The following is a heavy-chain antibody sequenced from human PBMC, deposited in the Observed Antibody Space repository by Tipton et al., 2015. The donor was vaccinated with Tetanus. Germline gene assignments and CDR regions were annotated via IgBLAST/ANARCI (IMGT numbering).Heavy chain of an antibody. CDR2: ISNGNP. V-gene: IGHV4-4*07. CDR3: ARGITDGYNRRFDY. CDR1: RGPISSYY. D-gene: IGHD5-24*01. Sequence: GLVKPSETLSLTCTVSRGPISSYYWSWIRQPAGKGLEWIGHISNGNPDYSPSLKSRVTPSVDTSKNQFYLELRSVTAADTGVYYCARGITDGYNRRFDYWGRGILVAVSP. J-gene: IGHJ4*01.